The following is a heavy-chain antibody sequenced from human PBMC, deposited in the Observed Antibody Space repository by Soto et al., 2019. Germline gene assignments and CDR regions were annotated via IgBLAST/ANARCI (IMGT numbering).Heavy chain of an antibody. J-gene: IGHJ1*01. CDR2: ICGSGGCT. CDR3: AKDHVGYSSGPRRFQH. D-gene: IGHD6-19*01. CDR1: GFTFSSYA. V-gene: IGHV3-23*01. Sequence: GGSLRLSCAASGFTFSSYAMSWVRQAPGKGLEWVSAICGSGGCTYYADSVKGRFTISRDNSKNTLYLQMNSLRAEDTAVYYCAKDHVGYSSGPRRFQHWGQGTLVTVSS.